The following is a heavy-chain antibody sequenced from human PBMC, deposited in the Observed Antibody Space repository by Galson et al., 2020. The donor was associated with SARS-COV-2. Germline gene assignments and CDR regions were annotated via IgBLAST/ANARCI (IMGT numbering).Heavy chain of an antibody. CDR3: ARIWHYYGSKGGYYGLDV. J-gene: IGHJ6*02. CDR2: ISSSGEYI. V-gene: IGHV3-21*01. Sequence: GGSLRLSCAVSGFTFSDYSMNWVRQAPGKGLEWVSAISSSGEYIYYADSVRGRFTTSRDSDRESVFLQLSSLRVEDTAVYYCARIWHYYGSKGGYYGLDVWGQGTTVTVSS. D-gene: IGHD3-10*01. CDR1: GFTFSDYS.